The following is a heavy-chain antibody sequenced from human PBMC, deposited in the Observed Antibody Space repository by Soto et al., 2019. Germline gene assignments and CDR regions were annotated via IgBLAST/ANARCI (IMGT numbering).Heavy chain of an antibody. Sequence: PSETMSLTCTVSGGFIINGDYHWSWIRQPPGKGLEWIGYTYPSGSTYYNASLRSRVTISIDASKNQFSLKLNSVTAADTAVYYCAREGGYDSPHGCWGQGTLVTVS. V-gene: IGHV4-30-4*01. D-gene: IGHD5-12*01. CDR1: GGFIINGDYH. CDR3: AREGGYDSPHGC. CDR2: TYPSGST. J-gene: IGHJ4*02.